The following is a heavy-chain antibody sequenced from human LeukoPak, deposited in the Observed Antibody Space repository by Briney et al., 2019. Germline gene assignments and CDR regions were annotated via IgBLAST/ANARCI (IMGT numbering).Heavy chain of an antibody. J-gene: IGHJ4*02. CDR1: GFTLSTYT. V-gene: IGHV3-74*01. CDR2: INNDGSST. CDR3: ARDSSGWSYDY. D-gene: IGHD6-19*01. Sequence: GGSLRLSCAASGFTLSTYTMNWVRQAPGKGLVGVSHINNDGSSTGYADSVKGRFTISRDNAKNTLYLQMNSLRAEDTAVYYCARDSSGWSYDYWGQGTLVTVSS.